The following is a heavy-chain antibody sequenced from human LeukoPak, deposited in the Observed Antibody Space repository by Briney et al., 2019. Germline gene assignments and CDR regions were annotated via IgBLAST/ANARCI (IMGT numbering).Heavy chain of an antibody. CDR1: AYTCTGYY. V-gene: IGHV1-2*02. Sequence: ASVKVSCKASAYTCTGYYMHWVRQAPGQGLEWMGWINPNSGGTNYAQKFQGRVTMTRDTSISTAYMELSRLRSDDTAVYYCARGGMTYYYYYGMDVWGQGTTVTVSS. CDR2: INPNSGGT. J-gene: IGHJ6*02. CDR3: ARGGMTYYYYYGMDV. D-gene: IGHD1-26*01.